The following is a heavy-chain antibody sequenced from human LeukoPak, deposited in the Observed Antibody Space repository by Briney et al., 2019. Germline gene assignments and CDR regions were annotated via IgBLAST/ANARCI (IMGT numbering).Heavy chain of an antibody. J-gene: IGHJ4*02. V-gene: IGHV3-73*01. D-gene: IGHD1-26*01. Sequence: GSLKLSCAASGFTFSGSVMHWVRQASGKGLEWVGRIRSKANSYATAYAASVKGRFTISRDDSKNTAYLQMNSLKTEDTAVYYCTSGYSGSYYRDYWGQGTLVTVSS. CDR2: IRSKANSYAT. CDR1: GFTFSGSV. CDR3: TSGYSGSYYRDY.